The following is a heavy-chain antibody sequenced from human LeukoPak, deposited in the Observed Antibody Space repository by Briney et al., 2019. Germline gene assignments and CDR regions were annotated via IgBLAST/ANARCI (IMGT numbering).Heavy chain of an antibody. V-gene: IGHV3-7*01. J-gene: IGHJ3*02. CDR2: IKQDGNEK. CDR3: ARDYYYGSGSYYLGNAFDI. D-gene: IGHD3-10*01. CDR1: GFTFSGYW. Sequence: GGSLRLSCAASGFTFSGYWMSWVRQTPEKGLEWVANIKQDGNEKYYVDSVKGRFTISRDNAKNSLYLQMNSLRAEDTAVYYCARDYYYGSGSYYLGNAFDIWGQGTMVTVSS.